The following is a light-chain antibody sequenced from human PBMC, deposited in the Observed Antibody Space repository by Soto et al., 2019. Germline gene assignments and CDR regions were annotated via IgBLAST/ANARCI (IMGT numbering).Light chain of an antibody. Sequence: DIQMTQSPSSLSASIGDRVTITCQASQDVSHFLNWFQQRPGKAPKPLIYDASTLERGVPSRFSGRGSGSRFTFTISSLKPEDIATYYCQQYDRLPWTFGQGTKVE. CDR1: QDVSHF. J-gene: IGKJ1*01. V-gene: IGKV1-33*01. CDR2: DAS. CDR3: QQYDRLPWT.